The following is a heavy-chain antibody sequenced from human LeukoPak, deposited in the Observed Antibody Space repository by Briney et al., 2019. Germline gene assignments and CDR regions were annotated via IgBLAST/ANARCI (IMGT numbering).Heavy chain of an antibody. J-gene: IGHJ6*03. CDR1: GASFSGYY. CDR3: ARGQRYCTNGVCLYYYYYYMDV. Sequence: PSETLSLTCAVYGASFSGYYWSWIRQPPGKGLEWIGEINHSGSTNYNPSLKSRVTISVETSKNQFSLKLSSVTAADTAVYYCARGQRYCTNGVCLYYYYYYMDVWGKGTTVTVSS. V-gene: IGHV4-34*01. CDR2: INHSGST. D-gene: IGHD2-8*01.